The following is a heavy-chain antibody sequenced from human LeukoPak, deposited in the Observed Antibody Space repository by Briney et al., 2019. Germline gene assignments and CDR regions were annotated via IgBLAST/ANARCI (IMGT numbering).Heavy chain of an antibody. CDR1: GYTFTTYA. D-gene: IGHD6-13*01. V-gene: IGHV1-3*01. CDR2: INAGNGNT. CDR3: ARDPIGSRWPYYFDY. J-gene: IGHJ4*02. Sequence: ASVKVSCKASGYTFTTYAMHWVRQAPGQGLEWMGWINAGNGNTKYSQKFQARVTITRDTSASTAYMELSSLRSEDTAVYYCARDPIGSRWPYYFDYWGQGTLVTVSS.